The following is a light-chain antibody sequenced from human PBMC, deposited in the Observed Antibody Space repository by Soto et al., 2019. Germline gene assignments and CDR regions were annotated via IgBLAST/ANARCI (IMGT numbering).Light chain of an antibody. V-gene: IGKV3-20*01. CDR1: QSVSSSY. Sequence: EIVLTQSPGTLSLSPGERVTLSCRASQSVSSSYLAWYQQKPGQAPRLLSYGAPSRATGIPDRFSGSGSGTDFTLTISRLEPQDFAVYYCQQFGSSPLYTFGQGTKLEIK. J-gene: IGKJ2*01. CDR3: QQFGSSPLYT. CDR2: GAP.